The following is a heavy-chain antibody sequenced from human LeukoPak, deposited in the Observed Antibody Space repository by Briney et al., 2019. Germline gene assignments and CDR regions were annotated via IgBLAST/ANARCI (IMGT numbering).Heavy chain of an antibody. V-gene: IGHV1-18*01. Sequence: ASVKVSCKASGYTFTTYAISWVRQAPGRGLEGMGWISTYNGNTNYAQKFQGRVTLTTDTSTSTAYMGLRSLRSDDTAVYYCARDVLRYFDWLLRDHNWFDPWGQGTLVTVSS. J-gene: IGHJ5*02. CDR3: ARDVLRYFDWLLRDHNWFDP. CDR2: ISTYNGNT. D-gene: IGHD3-9*01. CDR1: GYTFTTYA.